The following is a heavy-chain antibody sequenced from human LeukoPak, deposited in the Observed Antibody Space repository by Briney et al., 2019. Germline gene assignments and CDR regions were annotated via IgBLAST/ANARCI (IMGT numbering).Heavy chain of an antibody. J-gene: IGHJ2*01. D-gene: IGHD3-22*01. CDR2: INPNSGGT. Sequence: ASVKVSCKASGYTFTGYYMHWVRQAPGQGLEWMGWINPNSGGTNYAQKFQGRVTMTRDTSISTAYMELSRLRSDDTAVYYCARTGPIDSSGYYWYFDLWGRGTLVTVSS. V-gene: IGHV1-2*02. CDR1: GYTFTGYY. CDR3: ARTGPIDSSGYYWYFDL.